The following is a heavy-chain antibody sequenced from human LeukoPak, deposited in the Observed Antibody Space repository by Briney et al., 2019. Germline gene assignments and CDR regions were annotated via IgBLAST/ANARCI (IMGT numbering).Heavy chain of an antibody. J-gene: IGHJ3*02. V-gene: IGHV3-48*04. CDR3: ARSRGEPLPYNAFDI. CDR1: GFTFSGYS. D-gene: IGHD3-16*01. Sequence: PGGSLRLSCAASGFTFSGYSMNWVRQAPGRGLEWVSYISSSRGTIYYADSVKGRFTISRDNAKNSLYLQMNSLRAEDTAVYYCARSRGEPLPYNAFDIWGQGTMVTVSS. CDR2: ISSSRGTI.